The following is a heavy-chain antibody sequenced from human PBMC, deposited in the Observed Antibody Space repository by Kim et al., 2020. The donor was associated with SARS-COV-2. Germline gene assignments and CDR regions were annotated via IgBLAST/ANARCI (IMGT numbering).Heavy chain of an antibody. CDR1: GFTFSSYA. CDR3: AKDQYYDFWSGYAWGYYYGMDV. D-gene: IGHD3-3*01. J-gene: IGHJ6*02. CDR2: ISGSGGST. V-gene: IGHV3-23*01. Sequence: GGSLRLSCAASGFTFSSYAMSWVRQAPGKGLEWVSAISGSGGSTYYADSVKGRFTISRDNSKNTLYLQMNSLRAEDTAVYYCAKDQYYDFWSGYAWGYYYGMDVWGQGTTVTVSS.